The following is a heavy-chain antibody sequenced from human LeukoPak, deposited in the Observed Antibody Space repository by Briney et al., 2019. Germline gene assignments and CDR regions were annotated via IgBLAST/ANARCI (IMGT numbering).Heavy chain of an antibody. J-gene: IGHJ5*02. CDR3: ARVDSGYDFRWFDP. CDR1: GFTFSSYS. V-gene: IGHV3-21*01. D-gene: IGHD5-12*01. CDR2: ISSSSSYI. Sequence: GGSLRLSCAASGFTFSSYSMNWVRQAPGKGLEWVSSISSSSSYIYYADSVKGRFTISRDNAKNSLYLQMNCLRAEDTAVYYCARVDSGYDFRWFDPWGQGTLVTVSS.